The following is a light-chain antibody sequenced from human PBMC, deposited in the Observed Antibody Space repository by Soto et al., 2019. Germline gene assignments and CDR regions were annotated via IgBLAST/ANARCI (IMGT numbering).Light chain of an antibody. J-gene: IGKJ4*01. V-gene: IGKV3-11*01. CDR2: DAS. CDR1: QSVSSY. Sequence: EIVLTQSPATLSLSPGERSTLSCRASQSVSSYLAWYQQKPGQAPRLLIYDASNRATGIPARFSGSGSGTDFTLTISSLEPADFAVYYCQQRSNWSPLTFGGGTKVEIK. CDR3: QQRSNWSPLT.